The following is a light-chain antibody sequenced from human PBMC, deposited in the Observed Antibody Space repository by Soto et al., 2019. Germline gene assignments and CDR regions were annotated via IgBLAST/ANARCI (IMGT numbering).Light chain of an antibody. Sequence: QSVLTQPPSASGTPGQRVTISCSGSSSNIGSNYVYWYQQLPGTAPKLLIYRNNQRPSGVPDRFSGSKSVTSASLAISGLRSDDEADYYCSSYTNINTRACVFGTGTKLTVL. CDR2: RNN. CDR3: SSYTNINTRACV. CDR1: SSNIGSNY. J-gene: IGLJ1*01. V-gene: IGLV1-47*01.